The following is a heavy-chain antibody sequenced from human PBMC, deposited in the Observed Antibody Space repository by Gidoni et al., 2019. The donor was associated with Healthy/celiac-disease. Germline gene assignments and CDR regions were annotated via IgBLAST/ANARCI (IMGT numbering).Heavy chain of an antibody. CDR1: GFTVSSNY. Sequence: EVQLVESGGGLVQPGGSLRLSCAASGFTVSSNYMSWVRQAPGKGLEWVSVIYRGGSTYYADSVKGRFTISRHNSKNTLYLQMNSLRAEDTAVYYCARDGGRGYCSSTSCYDGMDVWGQGTTVTVSS. D-gene: IGHD2-2*01. CDR2: IYRGGST. J-gene: IGHJ6*02. CDR3: ARDGGRGYCSSTSCYDGMDV. V-gene: IGHV3-53*04.